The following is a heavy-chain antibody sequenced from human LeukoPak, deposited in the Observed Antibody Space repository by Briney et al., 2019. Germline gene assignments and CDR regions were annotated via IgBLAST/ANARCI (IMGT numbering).Heavy chain of an antibody. CDR2: VNPSGGST. D-gene: IGHD4-23*01. CDR3: ARDNSVEDTAWWFDP. CDR1: GYTFTSYY. J-gene: IGHJ5*02. Sequence: ASVKVSCKASGYTFTSYYMHWVRQAPGQGLEWMGIVNPSGGSTSYAQRFQGRVTMTRDMSTSTDYMELSSLRSEDTAVYYCARDNSVEDTAWWFDPWGQGTLVTVSS. V-gene: IGHV1-46*01.